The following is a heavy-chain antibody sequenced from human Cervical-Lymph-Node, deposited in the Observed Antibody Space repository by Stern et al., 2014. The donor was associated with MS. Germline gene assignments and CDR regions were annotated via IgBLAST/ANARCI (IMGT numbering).Heavy chain of an antibody. J-gene: IGHJ4*02. V-gene: IGHV3-21*01. CDR3: ARGDGYTDYFDY. Sequence: VQLVESGGGLVKPGGSLRLSCAASGFTFSSYSMNWVRQAPGKGLEWVSSISSSSSYIYYADSVKGRFTISRDNAKNSLYLQMNSLRAEDTAVYYCARGDGYTDYFDYWGQGTLVTVSS. CDR2: ISSSSSYI. CDR1: GFTFSSYS. D-gene: IGHD5-24*01.